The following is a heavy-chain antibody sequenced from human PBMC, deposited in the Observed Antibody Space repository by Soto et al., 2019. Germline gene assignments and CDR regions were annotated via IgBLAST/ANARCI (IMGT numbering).Heavy chain of an antibody. CDR2: ISYDGSNK. CDR1: GFTFSSYG. J-gene: IGHJ4*02. V-gene: IGHV3-30*18. D-gene: IGHD6-13*01. CDR3: VKASRGSWYGLDY. Sequence: QVQLVESGGGVVQPGRSLRLSCAASGFTFSSYGMHWVRQAPGKGLEWVAVISYDGSNKYYADSVKGRFTISRDNSKNTLDLQMNSRGAEDTAVYYCVKASRGSWYGLDYWGQGTLVTVSS.